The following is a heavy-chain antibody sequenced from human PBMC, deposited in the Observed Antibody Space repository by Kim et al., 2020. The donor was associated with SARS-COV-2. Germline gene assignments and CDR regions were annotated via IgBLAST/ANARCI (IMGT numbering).Heavy chain of an antibody. CDR1: GFTFTNYA. CDR2: ISGSGDST. Sequence: GGSLRLSCVASGFTFTNYAMSWVRQAPGKGLEWVSAISGSGDSTYYADSVKGRFTISRDNSRNMLFLHMISLRAEDTAVYYCATQYCMTSSCYLSDFDYWGQEILVTVSS. D-gene: IGHD2-2*01. J-gene: IGHJ4*02. CDR3: ATQYCMTSSCYLSDFDY. V-gene: IGHV3-23*01.